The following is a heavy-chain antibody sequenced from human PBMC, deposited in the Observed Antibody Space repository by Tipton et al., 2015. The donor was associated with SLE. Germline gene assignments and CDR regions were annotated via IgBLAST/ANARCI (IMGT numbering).Heavy chain of an antibody. D-gene: IGHD3-9*01. CDR3: ARLSPLAGWYYLDY. J-gene: IGHJ4*02. CDR1: GGSISGGGYS. Sequence: TLSLTCTVSGGSISGGGYSWSWIRQSPGKGLEWIGSLYQSGSIHYNPSLKSRVTISVDTSKNQCSLKVNSVTAAVASVYYCARLSPLAGWYYLDYWGQGTLVTVSS. CDR2: LYQSGSI. V-gene: IGHV4-30-2*06.